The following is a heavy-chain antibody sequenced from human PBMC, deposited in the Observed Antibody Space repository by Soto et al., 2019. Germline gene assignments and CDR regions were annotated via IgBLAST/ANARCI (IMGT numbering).Heavy chain of an antibody. J-gene: IGHJ4*02. CDR2: IDPSDSQT. CDR1: GYSFAGYW. D-gene: IGHD3-22*01. V-gene: IGHV5-10-1*01. CDR3: ARQIYDSDTGPNFQYYFDS. Sequence: GESLPLSCNVSGYSFAGYWITWVRQKPCKGLEWMGRIDPSDSQTYYSPSFRGHVTISVTKSITTVFLQWSSLRASDTAMYYCARQIYDSDTGPNFQYYFDSWGQGTPVTVSS.